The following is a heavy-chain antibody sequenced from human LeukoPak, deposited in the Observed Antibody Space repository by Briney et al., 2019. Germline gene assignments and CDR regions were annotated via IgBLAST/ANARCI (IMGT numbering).Heavy chain of an antibody. V-gene: IGHV3-74*01. CDR3: TRYNNDHFDY. D-gene: IGHD1-14*01. J-gene: IGHJ4*02. CDR2: INSDGTTT. Sequence: GGSLRLSCAASGFTFSSYWMHWVRQAPGKGLLWVSRINSDGTTTYYADSVKGRFTISRDNSKNTMSVQMDDLRAEDTAVYYCTRYNNDHFDYWGQGTLVTVSS. CDR1: GFTFSSYW.